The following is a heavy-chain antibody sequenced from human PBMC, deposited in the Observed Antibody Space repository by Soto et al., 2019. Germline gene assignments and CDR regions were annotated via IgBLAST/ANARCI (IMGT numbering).Heavy chain of an antibody. CDR3: ARESYYGSASYYISWFDP. J-gene: IGHJ5*02. V-gene: IGHV1-69*01. CDR1: GGTFSSYA. D-gene: IGHD3-10*01. CDR2: IIPIFGTA. Sequence: QVQLVQSGAEVKKPGSSVKVSCKASGGTFSSYAISWVRQAPGQGLEWMGGIIPIFGTANYAQKFQGRVTITADESTSTAYMELSSLRSEDTAVYYCARESYYGSASYYISWFDPWGQGTLVTVSS.